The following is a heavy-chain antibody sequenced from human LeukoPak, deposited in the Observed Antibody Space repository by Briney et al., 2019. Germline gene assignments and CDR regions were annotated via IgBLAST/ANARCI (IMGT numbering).Heavy chain of an antibody. CDR1: GGSFNSYY. Sequence: PSETLSLTCSASGGSFNSYYWSWLRQPAGKGLEWIGRIRASATPDYSPSLQSRVTISIDTSQRQVSLNLTSVTAADTAVYYCARDIVYLIDEDYGWGQGTLVTVSS. D-gene: IGHD4-17*01. V-gene: IGHV4-4*07. J-gene: IGHJ4*02. CDR2: IRASATP. CDR3: ARDIVYLIDEDYG.